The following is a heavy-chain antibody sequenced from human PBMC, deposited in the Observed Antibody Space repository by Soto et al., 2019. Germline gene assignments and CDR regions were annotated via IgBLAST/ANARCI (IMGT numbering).Heavy chain of an antibody. J-gene: IGHJ4*02. D-gene: IGHD6-13*01. CDR1: GFAFSDFA. Sequence: GGSLRLCCSASGFAFSDFAMHWVRQAPGSGLEYVSAISTNGIGTYYTDSVKGRFTVSRDNSKNTLYLQMNSLRAEDTAVYYCARRGPGTYFDYWGQGTLVTVSS. CDR3: ARRGPGTYFDY. V-gene: IGHV3-64*04. CDR2: ISTNGIGT.